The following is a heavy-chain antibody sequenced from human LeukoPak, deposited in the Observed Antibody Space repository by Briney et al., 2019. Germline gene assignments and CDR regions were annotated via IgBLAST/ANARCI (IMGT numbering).Heavy chain of an antibody. D-gene: IGHD2-15*01. CDR2: INPYSGDT. CDR1: GYSFTAYY. V-gene: IGHV1-2*02. J-gene: IGHJ3*01. Sequence: GASVKVSCKASGYSFTAYYIHWVRQAPGQGLEWMGWINPYSGDTDYAQRFQGRVTLTGDTSISTTYMDVNGLTSDDTGVYFCARIGYCSGTDCHDAFDLWGQGTMVTVSS. CDR3: ARIGYCSGTDCHDAFDL.